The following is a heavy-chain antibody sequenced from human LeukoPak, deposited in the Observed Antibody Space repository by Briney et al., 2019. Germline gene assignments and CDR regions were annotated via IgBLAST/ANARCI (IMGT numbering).Heavy chain of an antibody. J-gene: IGHJ4*02. V-gene: IGHV3-23*01. D-gene: IGHD3-3*01. CDR3: AKVEELRFLEWPYYFDY. CDR1: GFTFSEHA. CDR2: AGGTDGRT. Sequence: GGSLRLSCVGAGFTFSEHAMSWVRQAPGKGLEWVSAAGGTDGRTYYADSVKGRFTISRDNSKNTLYLQMNSLRAEDTAVYYCAKVEELRFLEWPYYFDYWGQGTLVTVSS.